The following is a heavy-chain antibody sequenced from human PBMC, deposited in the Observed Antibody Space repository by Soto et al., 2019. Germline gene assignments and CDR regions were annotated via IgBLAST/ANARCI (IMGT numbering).Heavy chain of an antibody. CDR1: GGSISSYY. CDR3: GRVGSRRNWFDP. V-gene: IGHV4-59*01. Sequence: SETLSLTCTVSGGSISSYYWSWIRQPPGKGLEWIGYIYYSGSTNYNPSLKSRVTISVDTSKNQFSLKLSSVTAADTALYYCGRVGSRRNWFDPWGQGTLVTVSS. CDR2: IYYSGST. J-gene: IGHJ5*02.